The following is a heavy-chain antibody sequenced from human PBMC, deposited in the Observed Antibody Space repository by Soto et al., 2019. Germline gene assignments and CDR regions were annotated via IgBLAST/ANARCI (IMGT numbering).Heavy chain of an antibody. Sequence: QVQLVQSGAEVKKPGASVKVSCKAYGYTFSSYGLSWVRQAPGQGLEWMGWISAYSGNTVYTQRFKGRLTMATDTSTGTAYMVLRSLRSDDTAVYYCARDFYQSSGYCDYWGQGTLVTVSS. CDR2: ISAYSGNT. CDR1: GYTFSSYG. J-gene: IGHJ4*02. V-gene: IGHV1-18*01. D-gene: IGHD3-22*01. CDR3: ARDFYQSSGYCDY.